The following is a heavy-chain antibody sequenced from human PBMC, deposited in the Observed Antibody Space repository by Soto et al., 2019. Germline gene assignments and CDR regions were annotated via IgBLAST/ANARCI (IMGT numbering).Heavy chain of an antibody. CDR2: ISAYNGHT. CDR1: GYTFTSYG. D-gene: IGHD5-12*01. J-gene: IGHJ4*02. Sequence: QVQLVQSGAEVKKPGASVKVSCKASGYTFTSYGIRWVRPAPGQGLEWMGWISAYNGHTNYAQKLQGRVTMTTATSTSTAKMEVKSLRCDETAVYYGARVGVATVDPFDYWGQGTLVTVSS. CDR3: ARVGVATVDPFDY. V-gene: IGHV1-18*01.